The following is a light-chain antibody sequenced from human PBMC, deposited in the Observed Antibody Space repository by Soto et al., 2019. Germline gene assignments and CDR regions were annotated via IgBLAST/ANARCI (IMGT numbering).Light chain of an antibody. CDR2: TTS. CDR1: QSVTSSC. Sequence: EIVLTQSPGTLSLSPGERATLSCTASQSVTSSCLAWYQRKPGQAPRLLIHTTSTRATDIPDRFSGSGSGTDFTLTISRLEPEDFAVYYCQQYDSSPLTFGGGTKVEIK. CDR3: QQYDSSPLT. V-gene: IGKV3-20*01. J-gene: IGKJ4*01.